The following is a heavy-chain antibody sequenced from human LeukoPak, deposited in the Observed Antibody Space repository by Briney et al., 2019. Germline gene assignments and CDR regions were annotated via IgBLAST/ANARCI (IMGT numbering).Heavy chain of an antibody. CDR2: ISSSSSYI. V-gene: IGHV3-21*01. CDR1: GFTFSSYS. CDR3: ARDSGRSGYPDY. D-gene: IGHD5-18*01. Sequence: GRSLRLSCAASGFTFSSYSMNWVRQAPGKGLEWVSSISSSSSYIYYADSVKGRFTISRDNAKNSLYLQMNSLRAEDTAVYYCARDSGRSGYPDYWGQGTLVTVSS. J-gene: IGHJ4*02.